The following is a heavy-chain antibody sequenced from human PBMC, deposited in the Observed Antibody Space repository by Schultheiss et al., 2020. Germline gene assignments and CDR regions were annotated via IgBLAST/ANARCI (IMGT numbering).Heavy chain of an antibody. V-gene: IGHV3-23*01. D-gene: IGHD6-19*01. CDR1: GFTFSSYA. J-gene: IGHJ3*02. Sequence: GESLKISCAASGFTFSSYAMSWVRQAPGKGLEWVSAISGSGGSTYYADSVKGRFTISRDNAKNSLDLQMTSLRAEDTAVYYCAKDGIAVAGYDAFDIWGQGTMVTVSS. CDR2: ISGSGGST. CDR3: AKDGIAVAGYDAFDI.